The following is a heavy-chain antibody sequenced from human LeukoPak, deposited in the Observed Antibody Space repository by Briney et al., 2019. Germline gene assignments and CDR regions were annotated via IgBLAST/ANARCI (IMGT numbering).Heavy chain of an antibody. D-gene: IGHD2-15*01. Sequence: GGSLRLSCAASGFTFTYAWMSWVRQAPEKGLEWVGRINTKSDGGTIDYAAPLKGRFTISRDDSKNTVFLQMNSLKSEDTAVYYCTTGPAFWGQGTLVTVSS. CDR2: INTKSDGGTI. CDR3: TTGPAF. J-gene: IGHJ4*02. CDR1: GFTFTYAW. V-gene: IGHV3-15*01.